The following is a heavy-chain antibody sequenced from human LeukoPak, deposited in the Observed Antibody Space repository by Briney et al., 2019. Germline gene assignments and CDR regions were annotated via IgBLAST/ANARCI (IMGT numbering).Heavy chain of an antibody. CDR1: GFTLSSYS. CDR2: ISSSSSYI. CDR3: AELGITMIGGV. D-gene: IGHD3-10*02. J-gene: IGHJ6*04. V-gene: IGHV3-21*01. Sequence: GGSLRLSCAASGFTLSSYSMNWVRQAPGKGLEWVSSISSSSSYIYYADSVKGRFTISRDNAKNSLYLQMNSLRAEDTAVYYCAELGITMIGGVWGKGTTVTISS.